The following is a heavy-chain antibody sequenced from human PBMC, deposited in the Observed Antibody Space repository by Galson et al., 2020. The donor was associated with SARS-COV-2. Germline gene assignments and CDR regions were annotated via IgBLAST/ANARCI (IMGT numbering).Heavy chain of an antibody. D-gene: IGHD6-13*01. Sequence: GGSLRLSCAASGFTFSNYSMNWVRQAPGKGLEWVSSISSSSSYINYADSVKGRFTISRDNAKNSLYLQMNSLRAEDTAVYYCAREDGGPAACASYWGHGTLVAVSS. CDR3: AREDGGPAACASY. V-gene: IGHV3-21*01. CDR1: GFTFSNYS. CDR2: ISSSSSYI. J-gene: IGHJ4*01.